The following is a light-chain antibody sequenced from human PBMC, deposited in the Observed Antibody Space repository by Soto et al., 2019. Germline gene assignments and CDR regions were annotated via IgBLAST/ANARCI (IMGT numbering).Light chain of an antibody. CDR3: QHYNNYSEA. Sequence: DIQMTQSPSTLSGSVGDRVTITCRASQTISSWLAWYQQKPGKAPKLLIYKASTLKSGVPSRFSGSGSEPELTLTISSLQPDDFATYYCQHYNNYSEAFGQGTKVELK. V-gene: IGKV1-5*03. J-gene: IGKJ1*01. CDR1: QTISSW. CDR2: KAS.